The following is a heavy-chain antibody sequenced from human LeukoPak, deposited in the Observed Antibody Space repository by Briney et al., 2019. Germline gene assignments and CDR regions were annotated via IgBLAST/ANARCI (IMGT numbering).Heavy chain of an antibody. CDR1: GGSFSGYY. J-gene: IGHJ6*02. V-gene: IGHV4-34*01. CDR3: ARLRPPNSYYYYGMDV. D-gene: IGHD5-24*01. CDR2: INHSGST. Sequence: PSETLSLTCAVYGGSFSGYYWSWIRQPPGKGLEWIGEINHSGSTNYNPSLKSRVTISVDTSKNQFSLKLSSVTAADTAVYYCARLRPPNSYYYYGMDVWGQGTTVTVSS.